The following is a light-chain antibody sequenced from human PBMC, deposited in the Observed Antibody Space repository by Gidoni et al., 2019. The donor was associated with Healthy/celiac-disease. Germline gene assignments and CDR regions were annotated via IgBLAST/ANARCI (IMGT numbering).Light chain of an antibody. J-gene: IGKJ2*01. V-gene: IGKV3-11*01. CDR1: PLVSSY. Sequence: EIVLTQSPATLSLSPGEIATLSCRASPLVSSYLAWYQPKPGQAPSLLIYAASNRATGIQARFSGSGSGTDFTLTISSLEPEDFAGYYCQQRRNWPQTFGHXTKLEI. CDR3: QQRRNWPQT. CDR2: AAS.